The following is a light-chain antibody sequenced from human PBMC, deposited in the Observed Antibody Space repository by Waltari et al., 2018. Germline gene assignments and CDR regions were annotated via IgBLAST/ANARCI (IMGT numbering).Light chain of an antibody. CDR2: WAA. J-gene: IGKJ3*01. CDR1: QSVLYNSNNKNY. CDR3: HQHYNIPFT. V-gene: IGKV4-1*01. Sequence: DIVMTQSPASLAVSLGERATINCKASQSVLYNSNNKNYLTWYQQKPGQPPKLLIYWAATRESGVPDRFSGSESGTDFTLTISSLQAEDVAVYYCHQHYNIPFTFCPGTKVDV.